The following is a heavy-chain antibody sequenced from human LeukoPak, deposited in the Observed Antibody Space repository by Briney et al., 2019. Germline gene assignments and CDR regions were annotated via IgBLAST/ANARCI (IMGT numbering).Heavy chain of an antibody. CDR1: ADSFSSHY. J-gene: IGHJ3*02. CDR2: ISYGST. V-gene: IGHV4-59*11. CDR3: ARDLVTVTKGFDI. Sequence: KTSETLSLTCAVSADSFSSHYWTWIRQPPGKGLEWIGYISYGSTNYNPSLKSRVTISIDTSKNQFSLKLSSVTAADTAVYYCARDLVTVTKGFDIWGQGTMVSVSS. D-gene: IGHD4-17*01.